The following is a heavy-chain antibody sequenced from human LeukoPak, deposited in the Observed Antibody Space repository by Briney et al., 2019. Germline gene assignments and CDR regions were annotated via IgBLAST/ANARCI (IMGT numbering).Heavy chain of an antibody. V-gene: IGHV1-69*05. CDR3: ASEGNYDSSGYSRYNYYYMDV. J-gene: IGHJ6*03. CDR1: GGTFSSYS. Sequence: ASVKVSCKGSGGTFSSYSISWVRQAPGQGLEWMGGIIPAFGTAHYAQKFQGRVTFTTDESTTTAYVELRSLRSEDTAAYYCASEGNYDSSGYSRYNYYYMDVWGKGTAVTVSS. D-gene: IGHD3-22*01. CDR2: IIPAFGTA.